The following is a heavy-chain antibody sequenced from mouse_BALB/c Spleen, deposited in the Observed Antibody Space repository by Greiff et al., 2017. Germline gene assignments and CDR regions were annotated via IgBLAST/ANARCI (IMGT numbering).Heavy chain of an antibody. CDR3: ARGNGNYEAY. Sequence: VKLVESGAELAKPGASVKMSCKASGYTFTSYWMHWVKQRPGQGLEWIGYINPSTGYTEYNQKFKDKATLTADKSSSTAYMQLSSLTSEDSAVYYCARGNGNYEAYWGQGTLVTVSA. J-gene: IGHJ3*01. V-gene: IGHV1-7*01. D-gene: IGHD2-1*01. CDR1: GYTFTSYW. CDR2: INPSTGYT.